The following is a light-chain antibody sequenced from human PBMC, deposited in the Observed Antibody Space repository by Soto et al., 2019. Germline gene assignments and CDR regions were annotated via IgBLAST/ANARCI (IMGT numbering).Light chain of an antibody. Sequence: QAVVTQPPSASGTPGHRGTISCSGGSSNIGSNTVNWYQQLPGTAPKLLIYSNNQRPSGVPDRFSGSKSGTSASLAISGLQSADEADYYCAAWDDSLNGHVVFGGGTKLTVL. CDR3: AAWDDSLNGHVV. V-gene: IGLV1-44*01. CDR2: SNN. J-gene: IGLJ2*01. CDR1: SSNIGSNT.